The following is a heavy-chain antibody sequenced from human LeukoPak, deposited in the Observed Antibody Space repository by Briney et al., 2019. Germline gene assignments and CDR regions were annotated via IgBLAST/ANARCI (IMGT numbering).Heavy chain of an antibody. CDR3: AKRDNSGWYSFGF. J-gene: IGHJ4*02. D-gene: IGHD6-19*01. V-gene: IGHV3-23*01. Sequence: PGGSLRLSCAASGFTFSSYAMTWVRQAPGKGLEWVSSISHDATGTYYTDSVKGRFTISRDKSKNTLYLQMDSLRAEDTALYYCAKRDNSGWYSFGFWGQGTLVTVSS. CDR2: ISHDATGT. CDR1: GFTFSSYA.